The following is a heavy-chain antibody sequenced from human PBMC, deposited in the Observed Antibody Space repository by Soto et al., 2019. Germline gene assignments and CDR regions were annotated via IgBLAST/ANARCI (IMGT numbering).Heavy chain of an antibody. CDR2: ISSSSSTI. D-gene: IGHD5-18*01. CDR3: ARVVCSWIRRWPPSLAY. Sequence: GRSLRLSCAASGLTFSSYCMNWVRQSPGKGLEWVSYISSSSSTIYYADSVKGRFTISRDNAKNSLYLQMNSLRDEDTAVYYCARVVCSWIRRWPPSLAYWGQGTLVTVSS. CDR1: GLTFSSYC. J-gene: IGHJ4*02. V-gene: IGHV3-48*02.